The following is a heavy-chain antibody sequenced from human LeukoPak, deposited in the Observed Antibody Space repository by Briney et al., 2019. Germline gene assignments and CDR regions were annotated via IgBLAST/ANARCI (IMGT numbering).Heavy chain of an antibody. CDR2: IYSGGKT. V-gene: IGHV3-53*05. D-gene: IGHD6-19*01. J-gene: IGHJ6*02. CDR1: GFTAGNKY. CDR3: ASSSAWFLNYAMDV. Sequence: GGSLRLSCAVSGFTAGNKYMSWVRQAPGKGLEWVSVIYSGGKTYYADSVKGRFTISKDNFKNRLYLEMNSLRPEDTAVYYCASSSAWFLNYAMDVWGQGTTVTVSS.